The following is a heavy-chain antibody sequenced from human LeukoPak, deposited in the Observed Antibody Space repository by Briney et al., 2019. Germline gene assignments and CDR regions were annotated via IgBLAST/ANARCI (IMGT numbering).Heavy chain of an antibody. V-gene: IGHV4-59*01. CDR2: IYYTGST. CDR3: ARSSGWSSH. CDR1: GDSISSYY. Sequence: SETLSLTCTVSGDSISSYYWSWIRQPPGKGLEWIGHIYYTGSTDYNPSLKSRVTISIHTSKKKFSLKLSSVTAADTAVYYCARSSGWSSHWGQGALVTVSS. D-gene: IGHD6-19*01. J-gene: IGHJ4*02.